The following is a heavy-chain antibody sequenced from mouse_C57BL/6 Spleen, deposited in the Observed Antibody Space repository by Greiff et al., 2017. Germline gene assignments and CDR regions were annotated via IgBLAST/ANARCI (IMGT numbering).Heavy chain of an antibody. CDR3: ARQGYGRGWDY. CDR2: ISSGGSYT. CDR1: GFTFSSYG. J-gene: IGHJ2*01. V-gene: IGHV5-6*01. Sequence: EVHLVESGGDLVKPGGSLKLSCAASGFTFSSYGMSWVRQTPDKRLEWVATISSGGSYTYYPDSVKGRFTISRDKAKNTLYLQMSSLKSEDTAMYYCARQGYGRGWDYWGQGTTLTVSS. D-gene: IGHD2-2*01.